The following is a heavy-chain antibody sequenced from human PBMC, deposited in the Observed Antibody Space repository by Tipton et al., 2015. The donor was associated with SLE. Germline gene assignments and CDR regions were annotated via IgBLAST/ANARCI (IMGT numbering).Heavy chain of an antibody. V-gene: IGHV4-61*02. CDR3: AREVGNLDY. CDR1: GGSISSGGYF. D-gene: IGHD2-2*01. CDR2: IYTSGST. J-gene: IGHJ4*02. Sequence: TLSLTCTVSGGSISSGGYFWSWIRQPAGKGLEWIGRIYTSGSTNYNPSLKSRVTISVDTSKNQFSLKLSSVTAADTAVYYCAREVGNLDYWGQGTLVTVSS.